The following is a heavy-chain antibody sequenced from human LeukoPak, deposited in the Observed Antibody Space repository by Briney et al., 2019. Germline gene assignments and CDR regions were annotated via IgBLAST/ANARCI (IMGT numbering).Heavy chain of an antibody. CDR2: IYYSGST. Sequence: SETLSLTCTVSGGSISSYYWSWIRQPPGKGLEWLGYIYYSGSTNYNPSLKSRVTISVDTSKNQFSLKLSSVTAADTAVYYCARHRRDMDVWGQGTTVTVSS. J-gene: IGHJ6*02. V-gene: IGHV4-59*08. CDR3: ARHRRDMDV. CDR1: GGSISSYY.